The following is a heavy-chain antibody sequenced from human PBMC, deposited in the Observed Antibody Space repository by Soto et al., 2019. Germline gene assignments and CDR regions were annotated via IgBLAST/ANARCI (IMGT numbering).Heavy chain of an antibody. CDR1: GFSFSTYS. D-gene: IGHD6-13*01. J-gene: IGHJ3*01. CDR2: ISTSSAYI. V-gene: IGHV3-21*01. Sequence: EVQLVQSGGGLVKPGGSLRLSCAASGFSFSTYSLHWVRQAPGKGLEWVSSISTSSAYIYYADSLKGRFIISRDNAKNSLFLQMNSLRAEDTAVYYCAKAYSGSSYGGFDAFDVWGQGTMVTVSS. CDR3: AKAYSGSSYGGFDAFDV.